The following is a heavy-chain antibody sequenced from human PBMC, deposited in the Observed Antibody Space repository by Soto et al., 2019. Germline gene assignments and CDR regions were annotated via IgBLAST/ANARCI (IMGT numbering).Heavy chain of an antibody. J-gene: IGHJ4*02. Sequence: SETLSLTCTVSGGSISSSSYYWGWIRQPPGKGLEWIGSIYYSGSTYYNPSLKSRVTISVDTSKNQFSLKLSSVTAADTAVYYCARGFRVEYGSGSDFDYWGQGTLVTVSS. D-gene: IGHD3-10*01. CDR3: ARGFRVEYGSGSDFDY. CDR2: IYYSGST. CDR1: GGSISSSSYY. V-gene: IGHV4-39*01.